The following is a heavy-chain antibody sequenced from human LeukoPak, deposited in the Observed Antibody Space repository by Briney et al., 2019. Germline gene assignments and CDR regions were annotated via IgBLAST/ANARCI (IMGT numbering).Heavy chain of an antibody. V-gene: IGHV4-34*01. CDR3: ARGGEYGSGSYYKY. Sequence: SETPSLTCAVYGGSFSGYYWSWIRQPPGKGREWIGEINHSGSTNYNPSLKSRVTISVDTSKNQCSLKLSSVTAADTAVYYCARGGEYGSGSYYKYWGQGTLVTVSS. D-gene: IGHD3-10*01. CDR1: GGSFSGYY. CDR2: INHSGST. J-gene: IGHJ4*02.